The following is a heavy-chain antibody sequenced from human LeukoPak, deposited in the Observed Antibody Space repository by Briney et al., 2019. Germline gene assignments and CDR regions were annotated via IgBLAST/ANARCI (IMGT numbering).Heavy chain of an antibody. D-gene: IGHD1-26*01. CDR3: AAPGVGATERAYYYYGMDV. CDR1: GFTFSSSA. J-gene: IGHJ6*02. CDR2: IFVGSGNT. V-gene: IGHV1-58*01. Sequence: GGSVKVSCKGSGFTFSSSAVQWVGQARGQRPEWIGWIFVGSGNTNYAQKFQERVTITRDMSTSTAYMELSSLRSEDTAVYYCAAPGVGATERAYYYYGMDVWGQGTTVTVSS.